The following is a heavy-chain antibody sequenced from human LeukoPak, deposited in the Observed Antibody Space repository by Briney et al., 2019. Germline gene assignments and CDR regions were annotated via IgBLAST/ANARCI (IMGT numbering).Heavy chain of an antibody. CDR3: ASGGDAFSTYY. D-gene: IGHD2-21*01. Sequence: GGSLRLSCAASGFTFSSYEMNWVRQAPGKGLEWVSRITIDGSDTTYADSVKGRFTISRDNAQNTVYLQMNSLRAEDTAIYYCASGGDAFSTYYWGQGTLVTVSS. V-gene: IGHV3-74*01. J-gene: IGHJ4*02. CDR2: ITIDGSDT. CDR1: GFTFSSYE.